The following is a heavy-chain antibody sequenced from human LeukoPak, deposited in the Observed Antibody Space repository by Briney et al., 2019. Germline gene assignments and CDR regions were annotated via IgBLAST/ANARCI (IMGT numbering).Heavy chain of an antibody. CDR1: AFTFSSYW. Sequence: GGSLRLSCAASAFTFSSYWMNWVRQAPGKGLEWVANIKQDGSEKYYVDSVKGRFTISRDNAKNSVYLQMSSLRAEDTAVYYCARAPYGSGSYSGSDYWGQGTLVTVSS. CDR3: ARAPYGSGSYSGSDY. J-gene: IGHJ4*02. D-gene: IGHD3-10*01. V-gene: IGHV3-7*01. CDR2: IKQDGSEK.